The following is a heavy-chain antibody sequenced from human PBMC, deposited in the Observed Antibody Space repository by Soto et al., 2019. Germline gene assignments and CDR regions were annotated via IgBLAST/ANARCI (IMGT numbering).Heavy chain of an antibody. CDR3: ARDLAGTVGGMDV. CDR1: GGSFRSYA. CDR2: IIPIFGTA. Sequence: SVNVSFKATGGSFRSYAISWGRQAPGQGLEWMGGIIPIFGTANYAQKFQGRVTITADESTSTAYMELSSLRSEDKAVYYCARDLAGTVGGMDVWGQGTKVTVSS. J-gene: IGHJ6*02. D-gene: IGHD1-1*01. V-gene: IGHV1-69*13.